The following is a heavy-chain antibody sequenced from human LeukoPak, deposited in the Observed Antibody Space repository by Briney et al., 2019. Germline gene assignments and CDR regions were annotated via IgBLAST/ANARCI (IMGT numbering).Heavy chain of an antibody. CDR2: IYTSGST. D-gene: IGHD3-3*01. J-gene: IGHJ4*02. Sequence: SETLSLTCTVSGDSISSGSYYWSWIRQPAGKGLEWIGRIYTSGSTNYSPSLKSRVTISIDTSKNQFSLKLSSVTAADTAVYYCATERFWRGYFDCWGQETLATVPS. CDR3: ATERFWRGYFDC. CDR1: GDSISSGSYY. V-gene: IGHV4-61*02.